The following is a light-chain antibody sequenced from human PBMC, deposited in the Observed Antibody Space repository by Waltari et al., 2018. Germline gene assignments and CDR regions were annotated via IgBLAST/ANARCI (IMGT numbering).Light chain of an antibody. CDR3: SSYTSSSTVV. J-gene: IGLJ2*01. CDR2: EVS. V-gene: IGLV2-14*01. Sequence: QSALTQPASVSGSPGQSITIYCTGPSSDVGGYNYVSCYQQHPGKAPQLMIYEVSNRPSGVSHRFSGSKSGNTASLTISGLQAEDEADYYCSSYTSSSTVVFGGGTKLTVL. CDR1: SSDVGGYNY.